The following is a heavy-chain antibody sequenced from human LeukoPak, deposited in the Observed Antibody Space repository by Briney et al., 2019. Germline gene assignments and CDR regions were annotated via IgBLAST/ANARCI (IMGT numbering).Heavy chain of an antibody. CDR2: TYYSGNT. V-gene: IGHV4-31*03. CDR3: ARVVGSTSWFDS. Sequence: SETLSLTCSVSGDLIIGAPYFWSWVRQHPGKGLEWIAYTYYSGNTYYNPSLKSRVALSVDMSKNQFSLNLTSVTAADMAVYFCARVVGSTSWFDSWGQGTLVTVSS. D-gene: IGHD1-26*01. J-gene: IGHJ5*01. CDR1: GDLIIGAPYF.